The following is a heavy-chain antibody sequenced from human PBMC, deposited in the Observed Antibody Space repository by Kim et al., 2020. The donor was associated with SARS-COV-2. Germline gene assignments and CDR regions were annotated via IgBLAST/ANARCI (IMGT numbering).Heavy chain of an antibody. J-gene: IGHJ4*02. V-gene: IGHV1-3*01. Sequence: ASVKVSCKASGYTFTSYAMHWVRQAPGQRLEWMGWINAGNGNTKYSQKFQGRVTIIRDTSASTAYMELSSLRSEDTAVYYCARESYYDFWSGYFPANDYWGQGTLVTVSS. CDR1: GYTFTSYA. CDR3: ARESYYDFWSGYFPANDY. D-gene: IGHD3-3*01. CDR2: INAGNGNT.